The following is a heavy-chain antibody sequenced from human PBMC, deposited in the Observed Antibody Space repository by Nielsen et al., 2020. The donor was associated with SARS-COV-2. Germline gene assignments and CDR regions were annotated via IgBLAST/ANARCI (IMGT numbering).Heavy chain of an antibody. CDR3: AKYRGLEYDSYHMDV. CDR2: ISGSGGST. V-gene: IGHV3-23*01. Sequence: WIRQPPGKGLEWVSAISGSGGSTYYADSVKGRFTISRDNSKNTLYLQMNSLRAEDTAVYYCAKYRGLEYDSYHMDVWGQGTTVTVSS. D-gene: IGHD3/OR15-3a*01. J-gene: IGHJ6*02.